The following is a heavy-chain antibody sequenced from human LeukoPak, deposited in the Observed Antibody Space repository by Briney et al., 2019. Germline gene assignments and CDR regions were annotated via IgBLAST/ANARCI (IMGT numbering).Heavy chain of an antibody. CDR1: GFTFSSYS. Sequence: GGSLRLSCAASGFTFSSYSMNWVRQAPGKGLEWVSSISSSSRYIYYADSVKGRFTISRDNAKNSLYLQMNSLRAEDTAVYYCARIGRANAFDIWGQGTMVTVSS. CDR3: ARIGRANAFDI. CDR2: ISSSSRYI. J-gene: IGHJ3*02. V-gene: IGHV3-21*01.